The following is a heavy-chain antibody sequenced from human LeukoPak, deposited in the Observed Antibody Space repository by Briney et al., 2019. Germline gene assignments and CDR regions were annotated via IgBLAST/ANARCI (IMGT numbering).Heavy chain of an antibody. CDR2: FAGSDTTK. J-gene: IGHJ4*02. CDR1: GFDFSAYE. V-gene: IGHV3-48*03. Sequence: GGSLRLSCAASGFDFSAYEMNWVRQAPGKGLEWAAYFAGSDTTKYYADSVRGRFTISRDNAKNSLYLLMNSLRAEDTALYYCTTLGYHLDSWGQGTLVTVSS. D-gene: IGHD3-22*01. CDR3: TTLGYHLDS.